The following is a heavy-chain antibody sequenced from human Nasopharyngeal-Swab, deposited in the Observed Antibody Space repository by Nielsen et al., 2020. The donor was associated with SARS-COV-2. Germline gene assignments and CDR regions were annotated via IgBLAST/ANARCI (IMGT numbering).Heavy chain of an antibody. J-gene: IGHJ4*02. V-gene: IGHV4-4*02. CDR1: GDSVSNYMW. Sequence: SETLSLTCGVSGDSVSNYMWWTWVRQSPGGGLEWIGEIFETGSANYNPSLQSRVTMSIDRSNNRLSLDLTSMTAADTAIYYCAKAGLYSLDTWGQGILVTVSS. CDR2: IFETGSA. CDR3: AKAGLYSLDT. D-gene: IGHD2-15*01.